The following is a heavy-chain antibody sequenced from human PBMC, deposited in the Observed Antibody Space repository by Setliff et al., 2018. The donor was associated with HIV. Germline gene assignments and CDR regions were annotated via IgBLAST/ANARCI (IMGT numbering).Heavy chain of an antibody. CDR3: AIHGIVKAYYYYIDV. CDR1: GYSFTSYW. Sequence: GESLKISCKGSGYSFTSYWIGWVRQMPGKGLEWMGIIYPGDSDTRYRQSLQGQVTISADKSISTAYLQWSSLKASDTAMYYCAIHGIVKAYYYYIDVWGKGTPVTVSS. J-gene: IGHJ6*03. D-gene: IGHD3-16*02. V-gene: IGHV5-51*01. CDR2: IYPGDSDT.